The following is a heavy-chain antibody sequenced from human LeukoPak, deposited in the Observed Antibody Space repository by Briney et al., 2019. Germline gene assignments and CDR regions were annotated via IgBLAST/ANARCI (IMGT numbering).Heavy chain of an antibody. CDR2: INSDGSST. CDR1: GFTFSSYW. CDR3: ARGIGVLMVYAMLDWFDP. D-gene: IGHD2-8*01. V-gene: IGHV3-74*01. J-gene: IGHJ5*02. Sequence: GGSLRLSCAASGFTFSSYWMHWVRQAPGKGLVWVSRINSDGSSTSYADSVKGRFTVSRDNAKNTLYLQMNSLRAEDTAVYYCARGIGVLMVYAMLDWFDPWGQGTLVTVSS.